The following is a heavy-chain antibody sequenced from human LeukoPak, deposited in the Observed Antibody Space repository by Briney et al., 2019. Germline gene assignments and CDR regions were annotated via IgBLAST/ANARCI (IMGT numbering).Heavy chain of an antibody. CDR1: GYTFTSYY. D-gene: IGHD2/OR15-2a*01. CDR3: AREVPENFNFDY. J-gene: IGHJ4*02. Sequence: GASVKVSCKASGYTFTSYYTHWVRQAPGQGLEWMGIIKPSGGSTLYAQKFQGRVTVTSDMSTSTVYAELSSLRSEDTAVYYCAREVPENFNFDYWGQGTLVTVSS. V-gene: IGHV1-46*01. CDR2: IKPSGGST.